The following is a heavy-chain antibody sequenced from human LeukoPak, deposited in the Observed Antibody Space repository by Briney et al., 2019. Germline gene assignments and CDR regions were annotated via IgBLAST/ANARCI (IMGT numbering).Heavy chain of an antibody. J-gene: IGHJ4*02. CDR3: ARNYKQWLGCYYFDF. CDR1: GYTFSSYA. Sequence: ASVKVSCTASGYTFSSYAMNWVRRAPGQGLEWMGWINTNTGNPTYAQGFTGRFVFSLDTSVSTAYLQISSLEAEDTAVYYCARNYKQWLGCYYFDFWGQGTLVTVSS. CDR2: INTNTGNP. D-gene: IGHD6-19*01. V-gene: IGHV7-4-1*02.